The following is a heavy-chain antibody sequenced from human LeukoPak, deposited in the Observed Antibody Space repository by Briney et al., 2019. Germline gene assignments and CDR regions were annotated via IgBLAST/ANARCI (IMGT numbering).Heavy chain of an antibody. Sequence: GGSLRLSCAASGFTVSSNYMSWVRQAPGKGLEWVSVIYSGGSTYYADSVKGRFTISRDNSKNTLYLQMNSLRAEDTAVYYCARGRGHYYDSSGYWFDPWGQGTLVTVSS. CDR3: ARGRGHYYDSSGYWFDP. J-gene: IGHJ5*02. V-gene: IGHV3-66*01. CDR1: GFTVSSNY. D-gene: IGHD3-22*01. CDR2: IYSGGST.